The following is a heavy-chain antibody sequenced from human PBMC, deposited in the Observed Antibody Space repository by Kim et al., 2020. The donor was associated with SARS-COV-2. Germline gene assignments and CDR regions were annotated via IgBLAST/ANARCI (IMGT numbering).Heavy chain of an antibody. CDR3: ARVNYDFWSGYSAGESVAYGMDV. J-gene: IGHJ6*02. CDR2: ISSSSSYI. V-gene: IGHV3-21*01. Sequence: GGSLRLSCAASGFTFSSYSMNWVRQAPGKGLEWVSSISSSSSYIYYADSVKGRFTISRDNAKNSLYLQMNSLRAEDTAVYYCARVNYDFWSGYSAGESVAYGMDVWGQGTTVTVSS. CDR1: GFTFSSYS. D-gene: IGHD3-3*01.